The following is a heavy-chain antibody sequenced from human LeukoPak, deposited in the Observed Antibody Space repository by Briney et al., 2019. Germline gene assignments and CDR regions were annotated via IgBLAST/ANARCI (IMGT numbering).Heavy chain of an antibody. D-gene: IGHD3-22*01. CDR3: ARATYYYDSSGYYNDY. J-gene: IGHJ4*02. CDR1: GYTFTGYY. CDR2: INPNSGGT. Sequence: APVKVSCKASGYTFTGYYMHWVRQAPGQGLEWMGWINPNSGGTNYAQKFQGRVTMTRDTSISTAYMELSRLRSDGTAVYYCARATYYYDSSGYYNDYWGQGTLVTVSS. V-gene: IGHV1-2*02.